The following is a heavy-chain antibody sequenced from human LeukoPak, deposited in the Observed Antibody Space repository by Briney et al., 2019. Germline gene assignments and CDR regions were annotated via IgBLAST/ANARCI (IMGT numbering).Heavy chain of an antibody. CDR1: GFIFRSYS. J-gene: IGHJ3*02. V-gene: IGHV3-48*02. Sequence: PGGSLRLSCAASGFIFRSYSMIWVRQAPGKGLEWVSYINTGGIATSYADSVKGRFTISRDNAKISLNLQMNSLRDVDTAVYYCAREGFYGGFDIWGQGTMVTVSS. D-gene: IGHD4/OR15-4a*01. CDR3: AREGFYGGFDI. CDR2: INTGGIAT.